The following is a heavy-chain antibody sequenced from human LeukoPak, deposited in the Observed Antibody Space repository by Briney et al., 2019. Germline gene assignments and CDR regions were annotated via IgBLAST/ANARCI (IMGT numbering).Heavy chain of an antibody. V-gene: IGHV4-34*01. CDR1: GGSFSGYY. J-gene: IGHJ6*03. Sequence: TSETLSLTCAVYGGSFSGYYWSWIRQPPGKGLEWIGEINHSGSTNYNPSLKSRVTISVDTSKNQFSLKLSSVTAADTAVYYCARGQSSGWYEYYYYMDVWGKGTTVTVSS. CDR3: ARGQSSGWYEYYYYMDV. D-gene: IGHD6-19*01. CDR2: INHSGST.